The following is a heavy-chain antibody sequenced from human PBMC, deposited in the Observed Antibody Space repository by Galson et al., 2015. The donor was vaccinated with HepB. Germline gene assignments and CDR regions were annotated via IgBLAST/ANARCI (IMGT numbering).Heavy chain of an antibody. CDR3: ARVGPSGYDPYDY. V-gene: IGHV3-21*01. CDR1: GFTFSSYS. Sequence: SLRLSCAASGFTFSSYSMNWVRQAPGKGLEWVSSISSSSSYIYYADSVKGRFTISRDNAKNTLYLQMNSLRAEDTAVYYCARVGPSGYDPYDYWGQGTLVTVSS. J-gene: IGHJ4*02. CDR2: ISSSSSYI. D-gene: IGHD5-12*01.